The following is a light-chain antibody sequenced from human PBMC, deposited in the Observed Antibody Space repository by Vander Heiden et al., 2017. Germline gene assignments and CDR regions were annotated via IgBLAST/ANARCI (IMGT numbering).Light chain of an antibody. CDR3: QQYDDLPLT. V-gene: IGKV3-20*01. J-gene: IGKJ4*01. CDR2: GAS. CDR1: QSVSSSY. Sequence: EIVLTPSPGTPSLSPGERATLSCRASQSVSSSYLAWFQQRPGQAPRLLIYGASSRATSILDRFSGSWSGTDFTLTISRLEPEDFAVYYCQQYDDLPLTFGGGTKVEIK.